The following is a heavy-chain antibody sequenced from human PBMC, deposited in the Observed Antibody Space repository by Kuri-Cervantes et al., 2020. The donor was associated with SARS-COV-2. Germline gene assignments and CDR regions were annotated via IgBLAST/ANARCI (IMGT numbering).Heavy chain of an antibody. CDR2: ISPILGTA. Sequence: SVKVSCKASVGTFSSYTINWVRQAPGQGLEWMGSISPILGTANYAQKFQGRVTITADKSTSTAYMELSSLRSEDTAVYYCATGAAADLIDYWGQGTLVTVSS. J-gene: IGHJ4*02. CDR1: VGTFSSYT. CDR3: ATGAAADLIDY. V-gene: IGHV1-69*08. D-gene: IGHD6-25*01.